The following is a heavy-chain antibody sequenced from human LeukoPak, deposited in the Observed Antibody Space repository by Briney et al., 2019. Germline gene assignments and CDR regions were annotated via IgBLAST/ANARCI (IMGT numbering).Heavy chain of an antibody. CDR2: ISSSSSYI. CDR1: GFTFSSYS. J-gene: IGHJ4*02. Sequence: GGSLRLSCAASGFTFSSYSMNWVRQAPGKGLEWVSSISSSSSYIYYADSVKGRFTISRDNAKNSLYLQMNSLRAEDTAVYYCARVGYSGYDYVGGTEAYYWGQGTLVTVSS. V-gene: IGHV3-21*01. CDR3: ARVGYSGYDYVGGTEAYY. D-gene: IGHD5-12*01.